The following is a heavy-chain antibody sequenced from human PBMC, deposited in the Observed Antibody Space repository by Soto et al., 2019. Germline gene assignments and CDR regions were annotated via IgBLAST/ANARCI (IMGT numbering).Heavy chain of an antibody. CDR3: AKDDYDILTGYAHFDY. CDR1: GFTFSSYG. CDR2: ISYDGSNK. D-gene: IGHD3-9*01. J-gene: IGHJ4*02. Sequence: GSLRLSCAASGFTFSSYGMNWVRQAPGKGLEWVAVISYDGSNKYYADSVKGRFTISRDNSKNTLYLQMNSLRAEDTAVYYCAKDDYDILTGYAHFDYWGQGT. V-gene: IGHV3-30*18.